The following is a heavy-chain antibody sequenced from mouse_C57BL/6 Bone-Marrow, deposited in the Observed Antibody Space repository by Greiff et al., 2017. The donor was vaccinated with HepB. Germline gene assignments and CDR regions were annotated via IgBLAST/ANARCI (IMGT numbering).Heavy chain of an antibody. J-gene: IGHJ4*01. CDR1: GFTFSDYG. D-gene: IGHD2-4*01. V-gene: IGHV5-17*01. CDR3: ARTITTYSYAMDY. CDR2: ISSGSSTI. Sequence: DVKLVESGGGLVKPGGSLKLSCAASGFTFSDYGMHWVRQAPEKGLEWVAYISSGSSTIYYADTVKGRFTISRDNAKNTLFLQMTSLRSEDTAMYYCARTITTYSYAMDYWGQGTSVTVSS.